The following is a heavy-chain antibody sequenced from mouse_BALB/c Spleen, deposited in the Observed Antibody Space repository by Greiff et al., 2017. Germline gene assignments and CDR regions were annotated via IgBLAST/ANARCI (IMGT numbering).Heavy chain of an antibody. CDR1: GFTFSSYG. J-gene: IGHJ1*01. CDR3: ARGRNYGNWYFDV. D-gene: IGHD2-1*01. CDR2: INSNGGST. Sequence: EVQLQQSGGGLVQPGGSLKLSCAASGFTFSSYGMSWVRQTPDKRLELVATINSNGGSTYYPDSVKGRFTISRDNAKNTLYLQMSSLKSEDTAMYYCARGRNYGNWYFDVWGAGTTVTVSS. V-gene: IGHV5-6-3*01.